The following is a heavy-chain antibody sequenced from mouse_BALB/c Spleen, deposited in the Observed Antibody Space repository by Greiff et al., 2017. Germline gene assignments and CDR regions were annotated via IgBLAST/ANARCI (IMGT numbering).Heavy chain of an antibody. CDR2: INPGSGGT. CDR1: GYAFTNYL. V-gene: IGHV1-54*01. Sequence: QVQLQQSGAELVRPGTSVKVSCKASGYAFTNYLIEWVKQRPGQGLEWIGVINPGSGGTNYNEKFKGKATLTADKSSSTAYMQLSSLTSDDSAVYFCARDDYDVGAMDYWGQGTSVTVSS. J-gene: IGHJ4*01. D-gene: IGHD2-4*01. CDR3: ARDDYDVGAMDY.